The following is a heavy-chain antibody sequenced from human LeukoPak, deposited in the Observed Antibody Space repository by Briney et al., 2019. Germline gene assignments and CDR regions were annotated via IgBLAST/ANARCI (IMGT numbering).Heavy chain of an antibody. J-gene: IGHJ4*02. CDR3: ARGRGYQLLGEDY. CDR2: MNPNSGNT. CDR1: GYTFTSYD. Sequence: ASVTVSCKASGYTFTSYDINWVRQATGQGLEWTGWMNPNSGNTGYAQKFQGRVTITRNTSISTAYMELSSLRSEDTAVYCCARGRGYQLLGEDYWGQGTLVTVSS. D-gene: IGHD2-2*01. V-gene: IGHV1-8*03.